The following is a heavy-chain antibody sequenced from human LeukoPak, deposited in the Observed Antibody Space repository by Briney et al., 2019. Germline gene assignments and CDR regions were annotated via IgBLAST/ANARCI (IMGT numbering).Heavy chain of an antibody. D-gene: IGHD2-21*02. Sequence: PSETLSLTCTVSGGSISSSSYYWGWIRQPPGKGLEWIGSIYYSGSTYYNPSLKSRVTISVDTSKNQFSLKLSSVTAADTAVYYCARARRSGLAYCGGDCYSPGYFDLWGRGTLVTVSS. CDR3: ARARRSGLAYCGGDCYSPGYFDL. V-gene: IGHV4-39*07. CDR1: GGSISSSSYY. J-gene: IGHJ2*01. CDR2: IYYSGST.